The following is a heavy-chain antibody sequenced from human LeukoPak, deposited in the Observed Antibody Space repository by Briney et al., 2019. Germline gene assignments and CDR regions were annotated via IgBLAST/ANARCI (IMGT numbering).Heavy chain of an antibody. CDR2: ISADGGST. Sequence: PGGSLRLSCVVSGINFADYAMHWVRQPPGKGLEWASLISADGGSTFSADSVEGRFSISRDNSKNSLYLHMNSLRSEDTAMYYCAKESGKFDYWGQGTLVAVSS. CDR3: AKESGKFDY. J-gene: IGHJ4*02. CDR1: GINFADYA. V-gene: IGHV3-43*02.